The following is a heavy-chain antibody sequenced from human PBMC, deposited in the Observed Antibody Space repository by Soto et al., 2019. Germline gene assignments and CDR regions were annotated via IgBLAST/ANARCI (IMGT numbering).Heavy chain of an antibody. CDR3: ERDKDREQLGGNYGDTLDV. CDR2: IIPIFRTP. CDR1: GDTFDTFA. J-gene: IGHJ6*01. V-gene: IGHV1-69*12. Sequence: QVQLVQSGAEVVKPGSSVKVSCKASGDTFDTFAITWVRQAPGQGLEWMGGIIPIFRTPDYGQKFQGRVTITADESTSTAYKELSSLRSEDTAMYYCERDKDREQLGGNYGDTLDVWGQGTRVTVSS. D-gene: IGHD4-17*01.